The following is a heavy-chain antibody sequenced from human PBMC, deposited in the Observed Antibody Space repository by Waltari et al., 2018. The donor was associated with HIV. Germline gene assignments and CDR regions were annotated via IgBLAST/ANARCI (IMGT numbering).Heavy chain of an antibody. CDR3: VTARETMGVDFDY. J-gene: IGHJ4*02. V-gene: IGHV1-69*02. CDR1: GGSVASYS. D-gene: IGHD3-10*01. Sequence: QVQLVQSVAEARKTGFSVKGSCKTSGGSVASYSIHWVRQAPGQGLEWMGRIVPTSDKPNYAQKSQGRVTITADRSTGTVYLEVTNLRPADTAIYYCVTARETMGVDFDYWGQGTLITVSS. CDR2: IVPTSDKP.